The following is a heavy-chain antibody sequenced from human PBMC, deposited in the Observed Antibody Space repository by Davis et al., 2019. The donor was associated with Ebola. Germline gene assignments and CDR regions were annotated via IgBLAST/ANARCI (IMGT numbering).Heavy chain of an antibody. CDR1: GYAFSDYG. V-gene: IGHV1-18*01. CDR3: ARITVTTAP. J-gene: IGHJ5*02. D-gene: IGHD4-17*01. CDR2: ISTLNGDT. Sequence: ASVKVSCKASGYAFSDYGISWLRQAPGQGPEWIAWISTLNGDTNYAQKFQGRVTMTRDTSINTAYMELSRLRSDDTAVYFCARITVTTAPWGQGTLVTVSS.